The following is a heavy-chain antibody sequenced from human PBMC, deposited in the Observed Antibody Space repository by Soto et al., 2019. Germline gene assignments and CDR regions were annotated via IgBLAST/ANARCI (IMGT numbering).Heavy chain of an antibody. CDR1: GGSISSGGYS. CDR3: ARGAPVVNDY. J-gene: IGHJ4*02. V-gene: IGHV4-30-2*01. CDR2: IYHSGST. D-gene: IGHD3-22*01. Sequence: QLQLQASGSGLVEPSPSLSLTCAVSGGSISSGGYSWSCLRQPPGKGLEWNGYIYHSGSTYYNPSLKRRVTISVDRSKNQCSLKLSSVTAADTAVYYCARGAPVVNDYWGQGTLVTVSS.